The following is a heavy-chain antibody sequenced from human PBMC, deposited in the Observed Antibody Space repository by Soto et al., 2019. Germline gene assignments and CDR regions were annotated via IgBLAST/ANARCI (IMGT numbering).Heavy chain of an antibody. CDR2: VYHNGGA. J-gene: IGHJ5*01. CDR1: GVSIQNSHSF. V-gene: IGHV4-39*01. Sequence: PSETLSLTCTVSGVSIQNSHSFWAWIRQPPGKGLQFIASVYHNGGAHYNSSLKSRGTISVDTANNQVSLRMTSLTAADTAFYYCGRVVEGATRHTDPDSWGQGILVTVSS. CDR3: GRVVEGATRHTDPDS. D-gene: IGHD2-21*01.